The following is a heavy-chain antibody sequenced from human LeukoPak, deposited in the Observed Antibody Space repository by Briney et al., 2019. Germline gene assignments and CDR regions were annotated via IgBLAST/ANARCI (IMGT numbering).Heavy chain of an antibody. CDR2: IYYTGST. Sequence: SETLSLTCTVSGGSISGYYWSWIRQPPGKGLDWLGYIYYTGSTNYNPSLKSRVTISVDTSKNHFSLRLSSVTAADTAVYYCASRVSYSGGLQYWGQGTLVTVSS. J-gene: IGHJ4*02. CDR1: GGSISGYY. CDR3: ASRVSYSGGLQY. D-gene: IGHD1-26*01. V-gene: IGHV4-59*01.